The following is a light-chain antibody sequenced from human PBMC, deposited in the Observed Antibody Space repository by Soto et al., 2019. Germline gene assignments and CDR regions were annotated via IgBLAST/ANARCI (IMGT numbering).Light chain of an antibody. J-gene: IGKJ5*01. Sequence: DIQMTQSPSTLSASVGDRVTITCRASQSITDYLNWYQQKPGKAPKLLIYAASSLQSGVPSRFSASGSGTDFTLTISRLQPEDFATYFCQQTYITPFTFGQGTRLEI. CDR2: AAS. CDR1: QSITDY. CDR3: QQTYITPFT. V-gene: IGKV1-39*01.